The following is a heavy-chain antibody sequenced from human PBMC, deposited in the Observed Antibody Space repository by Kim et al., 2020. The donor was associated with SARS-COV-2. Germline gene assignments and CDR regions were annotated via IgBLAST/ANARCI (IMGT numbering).Heavy chain of an antibody. CDR2: IKGDGSEI. Sequence: GESLRLSCAASGFTFGNYWLSWLRQAPGKGLEWLANIKGDGSEIHYVDSVQGRFTISRDNVKSSLYLQMNNLRDEDTAVYYCARCIRTASTEFGYWGQGALVTVSS. J-gene: IGHJ4*02. CDR1: GFTFGNYW. D-gene: IGHD1-20*01. CDR3: ARCIRTASTEFGY. V-gene: IGHV3-7*01.